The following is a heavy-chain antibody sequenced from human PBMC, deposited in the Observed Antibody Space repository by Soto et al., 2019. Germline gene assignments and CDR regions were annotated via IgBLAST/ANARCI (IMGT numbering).Heavy chain of an antibody. CDR2: IYYSGGT. D-gene: IGHD1-26*01. V-gene: IGHV4-59*08. CDR1: GGSISPYY. J-gene: IGHJ2*01. CDR3: ARRMVGSNYWYFDH. Sequence: QVQLQESGPGLVKPSETLSLTCTVSGGSISPYYWSWIRQPPGKGLEWIGYIYYSGGTNYNPSLKSRVTFSLDTSENQFSLRLSSVTAADTAVYYCARRMVGSNYWYFDHWGRGTLVTVSS.